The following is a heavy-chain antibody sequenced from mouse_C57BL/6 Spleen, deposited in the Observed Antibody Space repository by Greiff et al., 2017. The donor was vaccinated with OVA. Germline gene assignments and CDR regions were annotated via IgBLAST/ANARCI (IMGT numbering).Heavy chain of an antibody. CDR3: ARELGRTDY. V-gene: IGHV1-82*01. Sequence: QVQLQQPGPELVKPGASVKISCKASGYAFSSSWMNWVKQRPGKGLEWIGRIYPGDGDTNYNGKFKGKATLTADKSSSTAYMQLSSLTSEDSAVYFCARELGRTDYWGQGTTLTVSS. CDR2: IYPGDGDT. CDR1: GYAFSSSW. D-gene: IGHD4-1*01. J-gene: IGHJ2*01.